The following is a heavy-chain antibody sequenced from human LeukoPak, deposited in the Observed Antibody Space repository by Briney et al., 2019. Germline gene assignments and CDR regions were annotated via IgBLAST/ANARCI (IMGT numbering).Heavy chain of an antibody. J-gene: IGHJ6*02. CDR2: ISGSGGTT. CDR1: GFTFSTFSSCA. V-gene: IGHV3-23*01. Sequence: GGSLRLSCASSGFTFSTFSSCAMSWVRQAPGKELEWVSRISGSGGTTYYADSVKGRFTISRDNSKNTLYLQMNSLRAEDTAVYYCARSGEAMATYYYYGMDVWGQGTTVTVSS. CDR3: ARSGEAMATYYYYGMDV. D-gene: IGHD5-18*01.